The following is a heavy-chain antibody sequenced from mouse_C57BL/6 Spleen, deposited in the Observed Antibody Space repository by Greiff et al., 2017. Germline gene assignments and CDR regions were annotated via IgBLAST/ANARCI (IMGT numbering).Heavy chain of an antibody. CDR1: GYTFTSYW. CDR3: ARGDDYDPYYFDY. J-gene: IGHJ2*01. V-gene: IGHV1-55*01. CDR2: IYPGSGST. Sequence: QVQLQQPGAELVKPGASVKMSCKASGYTFTSYWITWVKQRPGQGLEWIGDIYPGSGSTNYNGKFKSKATLTVDTSSSTAYMQLSSLTSEDSAVYYCARGDDYDPYYFDYWGQGTTLTVSS. D-gene: IGHD2-4*01.